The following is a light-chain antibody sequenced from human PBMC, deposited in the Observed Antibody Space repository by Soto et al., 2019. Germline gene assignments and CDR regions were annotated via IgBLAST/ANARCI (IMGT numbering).Light chain of an antibody. J-gene: IGKJ1*01. Sequence: DIKITQPPSSLSGSVGDRVTITCRASQTITSWLAWYQQKPGKAPKLLIYKASTLNTGIPYRFSGSGSGTEFTLTISSLEPEDFAAYCCQHFNGSLWAFGPGTKVDIK. V-gene: IGKV1-5*03. CDR1: QTITSW. CDR2: KAS. CDR3: QHFNGSLWA.